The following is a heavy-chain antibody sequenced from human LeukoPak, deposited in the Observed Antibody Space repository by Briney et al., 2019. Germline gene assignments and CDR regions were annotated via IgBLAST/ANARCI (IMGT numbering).Heavy chain of an antibody. CDR2: IIPIFGTA. CDR1: GGTFSSYA. D-gene: IGHD1-26*01. CDR3: ARDRPEEWELFTGGLRLDY. Sequence: GSSVKVSCKASGGTFSSYAISWVRQASGQGLEWMGRIIPIFGTANYAQKFQGRVTITTDESTSTAYMELSSLRSEDTAVYYCARDRPEEWELFTGGLRLDYWGQGTLVTVSS. J-gene: IGHJ4*02. V-gene: IGHV1-69*05.